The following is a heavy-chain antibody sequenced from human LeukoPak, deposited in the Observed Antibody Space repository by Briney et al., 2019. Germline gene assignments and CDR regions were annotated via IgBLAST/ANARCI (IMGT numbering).Heavy chain of an antibody. V-gene: IGHV1-18*01. CDR2: ISAYNGNT. CDR1: GYTFTNYG. Sequence: ASVTVSCKASGYTFTNYGISWVRQAPGQGLEWMGWISAYNGNTNYAQKLQGRVTMTTDTSTTTAYMELRSLRSDDTAVYYCARMSGYSGYDSNDYWGQGTLVTVSS. J-gene: IGHJ4*02. CDR3: ARMSGYSGYDSNDY. D-gene: IGHD5-12*01.